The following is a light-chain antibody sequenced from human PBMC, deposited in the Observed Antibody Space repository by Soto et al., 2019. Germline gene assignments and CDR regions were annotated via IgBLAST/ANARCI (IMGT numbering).Light chain of an antibody. CDR2: DAS. J-gene: IGKJ1*01. CDR3: QQYNDWPPGT. Sequence: IVITQSPATLSVSPGERATLSCRASQSVRSHLAWYQQKPGQAPRLLIYDASTRATGIPGRFSGGGSGTEFTLTISSRLSEDSAVYYCQQYNDWPPGTFGQGTRVEIK. CDR1: QSVRSH. V-gene: IGKV3-15*01.